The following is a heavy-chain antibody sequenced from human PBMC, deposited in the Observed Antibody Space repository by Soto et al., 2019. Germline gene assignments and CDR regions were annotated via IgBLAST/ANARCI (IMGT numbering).Heavy chain of an antibody. Sequence: PSETLSLTCTVSGGSISSYYWSWIRQPPGKGLEWIGFIYYSGSTNYNPSLKSRVTISVDTSKNQFSLKLSSVTAADTAVYYCARLGRMTSSAEPFDFWGQGTLVTVSS. V-gene: IGHV4-59*08. CDR3: ARLGRMTSSAEPFDF. CDR2: IYYSGST. J-gene: IGHJ4*02. CDR1: GGSISSYY.